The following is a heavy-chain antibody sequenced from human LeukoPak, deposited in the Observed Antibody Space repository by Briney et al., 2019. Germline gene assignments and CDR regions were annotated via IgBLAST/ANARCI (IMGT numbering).Heavy chain of an antibody. CDR3: AREGYGSGSYFDY. J-gene: IGHJ4*02. Sequence: PSETLSLTCTVSGGSISSYYWSWIRQPPGKGLEWIGYIYYSGSTNYNPPLKSRVTISVDTSKNQFSLKLSSVTAADTAVYYCAREGYGSGSYFDYWGQGTLVTVSS. CDR2: IYYSGST. V-gene: IGHV4-59*01. CDR1: GGSISSYY. D-gene: IGHD3-10*01.